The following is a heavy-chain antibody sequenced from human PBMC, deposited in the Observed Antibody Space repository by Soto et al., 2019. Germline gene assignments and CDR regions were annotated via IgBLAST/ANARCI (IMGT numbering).Heavy chain of an antibody. D-gene: IGHD2-2*01. V-gene: IGHV5-10-1*01. J-gene: IGHJ6*02. CDR1: GYSFTSYW. CDR2: IDPSDSYT. CDR3: ARQGYCSSTSCSHGMDV. Sequence: PVESLKISCNGSGYSFTSYWISWVGQMPGKGLEWMGRIDPSDSYTNYSPSFQGHVTISADKSISTAYLQWSSLKASDTAMYYCARQGYCSSTSCSHGMDVWGQGTTVTVSS.